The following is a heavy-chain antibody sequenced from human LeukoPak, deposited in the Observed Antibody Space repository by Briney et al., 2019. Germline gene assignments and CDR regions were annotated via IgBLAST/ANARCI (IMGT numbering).Heavy chain of an antibody. D-gene: IGHD3-22*01. CDR3: ARDGLSRYYDSSGYYSK. Sequence: GSLRLSCAASGFTVSSNYMSWVRQAPGKGLEWVSVIYSGGSTYYADSVKGRFTISRDNSKNTLYLQMNSLRAEVTAVYYCARDGLSRYYDSSGYYSKWGQGTLVTVSS. J-gene: IGHJ4*02. CDR2: IYSGGST. CDR1: GFTVSSNY. V-gene: IGHV3-66*01.